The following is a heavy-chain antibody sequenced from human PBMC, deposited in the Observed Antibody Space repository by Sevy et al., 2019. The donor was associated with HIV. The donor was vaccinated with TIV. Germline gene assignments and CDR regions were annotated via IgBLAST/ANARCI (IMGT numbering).Heavy chain of an antibody. J-gene: IGHJ5*02. CDR2: VGSKGYGGTT. Sequence: GGSLRLSCTASGFTFGDYAMSWFRQAPGKGLEWVGFVGSKGYGGTTEYAASVQGRFTISRDDSKSIAYLQMISLKTEETAVYYCTRGGLRRELNWFDPWGQGTLVTVSS. V-gene: IGHV3-49*03. CDR1: GFTFGDYA. CDR3: TRGGLRRELNWFDP. D-gene: IGHD4-17*01.